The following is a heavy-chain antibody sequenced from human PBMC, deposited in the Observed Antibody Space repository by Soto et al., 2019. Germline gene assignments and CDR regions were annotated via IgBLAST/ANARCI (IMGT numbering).Heavy chain of an antibody. D-gene: IGHD2-15*01. J-gene: IGHJ4*02. CDR3: VREMGYCSGGPRPGRD. Sequence: EVQLVESGGGLVKPGGSLRLSCAASGFTFSSYNMNWVRQAPGRGLQWVSFISSNSSHVYYGDSLKGRFTISRDNAKKSLYLQMDSLRAEDTAVYYCVREMGYCSGGPRPGRDWGQGTLVTVSA. CDR2: ISSNSSHV. CDR1: GFTFSSYN. V-gene: IGHV3-21*01.